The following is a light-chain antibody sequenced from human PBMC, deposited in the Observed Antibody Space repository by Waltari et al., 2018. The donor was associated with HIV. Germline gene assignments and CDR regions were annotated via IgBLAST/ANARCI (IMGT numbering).Light chain of an antibody. J-gene: IGLJ2*01. CDR1: SLRSYY. CDR2: GKN. V-gene: IGLV3-19*01. Sequence: SSALTQDPAVSVALGQTVRVTCQGDSLRSYYPSWYQQKPGQAPVLVIYGKNNRPSGIPDRFSGSSSGNTASLTITGAQAEDEADYYCNSRDSSGNHPFGGGTKLTVL. CDR3: NSRDSSGNHP.